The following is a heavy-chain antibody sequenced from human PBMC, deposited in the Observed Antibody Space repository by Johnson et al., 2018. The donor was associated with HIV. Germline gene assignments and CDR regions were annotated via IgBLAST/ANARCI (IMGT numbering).Heavy chain of an antibody. CDR3: AVLCSGCADAVDV. CDR2: STSDGSIT. Sequence: VQLVESGGGLVQPGGSLRLSCAASGLIFSRSWMHWVRQAPGKGLVWVSRSTSDGSITNYADSVKGRFTIPRDKAKNTLQLQMNSLRAEDTAVYYCAVLCSGCADAVDVWGKGTMVTGSS. D-gene: IGHD3-10*01. CDR1: GLIFSRSW. J-gene: IGHJ3*01. V-gene: IGHV3-74*02.